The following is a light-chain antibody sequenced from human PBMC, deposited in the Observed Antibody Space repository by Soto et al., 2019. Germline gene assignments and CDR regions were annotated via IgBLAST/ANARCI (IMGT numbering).Light chain of an antibody. J-gene: IGKJ2*02. CDR3: QKYTNWPPTICT. CDR1: QSVSSN. V-gene: IGKV3-15*01. Sequence: EILMMESPATLAVSPGQRATLSCSASQSVSSNLAWYQQKPGQDHILLIDCASTRATGIPYSFGGSGSGTEVTPTITRMASQDFVVYYCQKYTNWPPTICTFGQGTRV. CDR2: CAS.